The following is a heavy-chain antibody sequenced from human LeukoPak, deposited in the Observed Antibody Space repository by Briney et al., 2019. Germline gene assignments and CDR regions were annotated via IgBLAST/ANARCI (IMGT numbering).Heavy chain of an antibody. V-gene: IGHV3-30-3*01. J-gene: IGHJ4*02. D-gene: IGHD6-13*01. CDR3: AREGSGGSWYVRY. CDR1: GFTFSSYA. Sequence: GGSLRLSCAASGFTFSSYAMHWVRQAPGKGLEWVAVISYDGSNKYYADSVEGRITISRDNSKNTLYLQMNSLRAEDTAAYYCAREGSGGSWYVRYWGQGTLVTVSS. CDR2: ISYDGSNK.